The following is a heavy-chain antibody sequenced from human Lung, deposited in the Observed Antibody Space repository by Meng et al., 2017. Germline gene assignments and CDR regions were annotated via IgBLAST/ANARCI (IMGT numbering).Heavy chain of an antibody. J-gene: IGHJ4*02. Sequence: QGQLVQAGDEVKKPGASVKVSSKASGYPFPDYWLHWVRRAPGQGLEWMGRINPKSGDTHYAQRFQGRVTMTGDTSISTAYMELSGLRSDDTAMYYCARDEDISAAGKLFGDYWGQGTLVTVSS. V-gene: IGHV1-2*06. D-gene: IGHD6-13*01. CDR1: GYPFPDYW. CDR2: INPKSGDT. CDR3: ARDEDISAAGKLFGDY.